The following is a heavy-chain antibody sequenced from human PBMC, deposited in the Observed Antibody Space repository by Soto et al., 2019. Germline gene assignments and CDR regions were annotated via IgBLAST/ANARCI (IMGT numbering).Heavy chain of an antibody. J-gene: IGHJ3*02. V-gene: IGHV3-9*01. CDR3: TKTDAFDI. CDR2: IGWNGAKV. CDR1: GFIFGAYS. Sequence: ESGGGLVQPGRSLRLSCAASGFIFGAYSMHWVRQAPGKGLEWVSGIGWNGAKVGYADSVKGRVTISRDNAKNSLYLQMNSLRTDDTAFYYCTKTDAFDIWGHGTMVTFSS.